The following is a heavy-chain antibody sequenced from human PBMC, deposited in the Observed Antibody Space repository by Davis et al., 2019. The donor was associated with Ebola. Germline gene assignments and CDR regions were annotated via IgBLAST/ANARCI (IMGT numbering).Heavy chain of an antibody. CDR1: GYTFTSYG. V-gene: IGHV1-2*04. J-gene: IGHJ6*02. D-gene: IGHD2-15*01. Sequence: SVTVSCKASGYTFTSYGISWVRQAPGQRLEWMGWINPNSGGTNYAQKFQGWVTMTRDTSISTAYMELSRLRSDDTAVYYCARGGAGVVVVAATRGDYYGMDVWGQGTTVTVSS. CDR2: INPNSGGT. CDR3: ARGGAGVVVVAATRGDYYGMDV.